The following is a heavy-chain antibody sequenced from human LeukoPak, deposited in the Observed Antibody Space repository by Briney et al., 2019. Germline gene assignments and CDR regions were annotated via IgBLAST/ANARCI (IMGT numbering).Heavy chain of an antibody. V-gene: IGHV4-39*01. J-gene: IGHJ1*01. D-gene: IGHD3-3*01. CDR2: IYYSGST. CDR3: ARGDLLTIFGVVAEYFQH. CDR1: GGSISSSSYY. Sequence: PSEALSLTCTVSGGSISSSSYYWGWIRQPPGEGLEWIGSIYYSGSTYYNPSLKSRVTISVDTSKNQFSLKLSSVTAADTAVYYCARGDLLTIFGVVAEYFQHWGQGTLVTVSS.